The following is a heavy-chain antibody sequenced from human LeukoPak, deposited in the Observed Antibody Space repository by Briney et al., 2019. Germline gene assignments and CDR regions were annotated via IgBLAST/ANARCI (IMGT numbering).Heavy chain of an antibody. D-gene: IGHD2-2*01. Sequence: GGSLRLSCAASGFTFSNYAMTWVRQAPGKGLDWVSSISGPGGSTFYADSVQGRFTISRDYSKNTLYLQMNSLRAEDTAVYYCANFHCSSTSCHLSGYFQHWGQGTLVTVSS. CDR3: ANFHCSSTSCHLSGYFQH. V-gene: IGHV3-23*01. CDR1: GFTFSNYA. J-gene: IGHJ1*01. CDR2: ISGPGGST.